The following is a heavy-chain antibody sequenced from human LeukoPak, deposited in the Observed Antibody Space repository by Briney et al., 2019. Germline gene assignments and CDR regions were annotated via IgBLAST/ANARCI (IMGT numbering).Heavy chain of an antibody. Sequence: SETLSLTCTVSGGSISSGGYYWSWIRQHPGKSLEWIGYIYYSGSTYYNPSLKSRVTISVDTSKNQFSLKLSSVTAADTAVYYCARADYYDSSGYCQNCYFDLWGRGTLVTVSS. CDR2: IYYSGST. CDR1: GGSISSGGYY. V-gene: IGHV4-31*03. CDR3: ARADYYDSSGYCQNCYFDL. D-gene: IGHD3-22*01. J-gene: IGHJ2*01.